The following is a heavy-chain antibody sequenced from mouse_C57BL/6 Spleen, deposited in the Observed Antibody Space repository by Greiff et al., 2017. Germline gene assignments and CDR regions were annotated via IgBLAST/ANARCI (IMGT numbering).Heavy chain of an antibody. V-gene: IGHV5-16*01. CDR2: INYDGSST. CDR1: GFTFSDYY. J-gene: IGHJ1*03. Sequence: EVMLVESEGGLVQPGSSMKLSCTASGFTFSDYYMAWVRQVPEKGLEWVANINYDGSSTYYLASVTSRFIFSRDNAKNILYLQMSSLKYEDTGTNYCARDNYGSSPHWYFGVWGTGTTVTVSS. D-gene: IGHD1-1*01. CDR3: ARDNYGSSPHWYFGV.